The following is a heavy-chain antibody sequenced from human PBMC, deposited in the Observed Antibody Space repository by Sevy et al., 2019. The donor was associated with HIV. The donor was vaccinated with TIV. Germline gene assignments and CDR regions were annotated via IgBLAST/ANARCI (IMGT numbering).Heavy chain of an antibody. CDR1: GFPFSSYE. D-gene: IGHD4-17*01. CDR2: ISNTGNTI. CDR3: ARDLPPSATTVAHFDY. V-gene: IGHV3-48*03. J-gene: IGHJ4*02. Sequence: GGSLRLSCAASGFPFSSYEMNWVRQAPGRGLEWISYISNTGNTISYSDSVRGRFTVSRENAKNSLFLHINSLRAEDTATYYCARDLPPSATTVAHFDYWGRGTLVTVSS.